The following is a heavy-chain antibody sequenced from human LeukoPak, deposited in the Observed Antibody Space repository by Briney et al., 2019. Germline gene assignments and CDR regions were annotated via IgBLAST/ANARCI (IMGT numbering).Heavy chain of an antibody. CDR3: ARGVYY. CDR2: IYTSGST. Sequence: PSQTLSLTCTVSGGSISSGSYYWSWIRQPAGKGLEWIGRIYTSGSTNYNPSLKSRVTISVDTSKNQFSLKLSSVTAADTAVYYCARGVYYWGQGTLVTVSS. V-gene: IGHV4-61*02. J-gene: IGHJ4*02. CDR1: GGSISSGSYY.